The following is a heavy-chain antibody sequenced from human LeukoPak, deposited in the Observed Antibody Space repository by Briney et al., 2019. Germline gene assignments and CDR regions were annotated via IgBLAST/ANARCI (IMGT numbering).Heavy chain of an antibody. CDR2: INSDGSST. V-gene: IGHV3-74*01. CDR1: GFTFSSYW. CDR3: SSGNSHAFDI. D-gene: IGHD4-23*01. Sequence: GGSLRLSCAASGFTFSSYWMHWVRQAPGKGLVWVSRINSDGSSTSYADSVKGRFTISRDNAKNTLYLQMNNLRAGDTAVYYCSSGNSHAFDIWGQGTMVTVSS. J-gene: IGHJ3*02.